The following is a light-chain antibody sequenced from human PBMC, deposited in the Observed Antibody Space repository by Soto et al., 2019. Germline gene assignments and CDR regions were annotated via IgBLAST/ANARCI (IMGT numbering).Light chain of an antibody. Sequence: DIQMTQSPSLVSASVGDRVTITCRASQSIGKHLNWYQQKPGKAPKFLIYGASTLQSGVPSRFTGSGSGTDFTLTVNSLQAEDFATYYCQQSYTSPTTFGQGTRLEFK. CDR1: QSIGKH. CDR2: GAS. J-gene: IGKJ5*01. CDR3: QQSYTSPTT. V-gene: IGKV1-39*01.